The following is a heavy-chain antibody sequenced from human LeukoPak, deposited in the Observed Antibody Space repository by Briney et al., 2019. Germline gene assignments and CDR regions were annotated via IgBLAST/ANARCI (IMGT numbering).Heavy chain of an antibody. Sequence: PGGSLRLSCAASGFTFSNYGMHWVRQAPGKGLEWVAVISYDGSNKYHADSVKGRFTISRDNSKNTLYLQMNSLRAEDTAVYYCARYDARYGMDVWGQGTTVTVSS. J-gene: IGHJ6*02. CDR3: ARYDARYGMDV. CDR2: ISYDGSNK. CDR1: GFTFSNYG. D-gene: IGHD1-1*01. V-gene: IGHV3-30*19.